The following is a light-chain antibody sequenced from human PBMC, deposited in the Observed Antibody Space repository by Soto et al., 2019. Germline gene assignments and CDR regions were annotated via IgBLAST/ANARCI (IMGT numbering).Light chain of an antibody. CDR1: NSNIGSNY. Sequence: QAVVTQPPSASGTPGQTVTISCSGSNSNIGSNYVCWYQQLPGTAPKLLIYRNNHRPSGVPDRFSGSKSGTSASLAISGLRSEDEADYYCSTWDDSLPGIVVFGGGTKLNVL. V-gene: IGLV1-47*01. CDR3: STWDDSLPGIVV. CDR2: RNN. J-gene: IGLJ2*01.